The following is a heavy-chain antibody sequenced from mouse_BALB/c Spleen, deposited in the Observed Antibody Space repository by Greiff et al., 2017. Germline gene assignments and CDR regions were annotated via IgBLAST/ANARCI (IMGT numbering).Heavy chain of an antibody. Sequence: QVQLKQSGAELARPGASVKMSCKASGYTFTSYTMHWVKQRPGQGLEWIGYINPSSGYTNYNQKFKDKATLTADKSSSTAYMQLSSLTSEDSAVYYCARVVRGAWFAYWGQGTLVTVSA. V-gene: IGHV1-4*01. CDR3: ARVVRGAWFAY. CDR1: GYTFTSYT. D-gene: IGHD1-1*02. CDR2: INPSSGYT. J-gene: IGHJ3*01.